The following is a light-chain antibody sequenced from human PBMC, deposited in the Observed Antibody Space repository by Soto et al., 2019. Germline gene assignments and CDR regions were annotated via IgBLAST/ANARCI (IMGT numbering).Light chain of an antibody. V-gene: IGKV1-9*01. CDR1: QVINEY. CDR3: QQFNRYPLT. Sequence: DIQLTQSPSFLSASVGDRIAVTCRASQVINEYLVWVQQTPGKAPRLLIYASSILQGGVTSRFSGRGYGTEFTLTINVLQPEDFATYDCQQFNRYPLTFGGGTKVEIK. J-gene: IGKJ4*01. CDR2: ASS.